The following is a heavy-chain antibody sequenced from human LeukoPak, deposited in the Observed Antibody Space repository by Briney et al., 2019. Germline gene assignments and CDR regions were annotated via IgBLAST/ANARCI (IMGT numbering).Heavy chain of an antibody. Sequence: PGGSLRLSCAASGFTFSDYYMSWIRQAPGKGLEWVSYISNSGSSIYYADSVKGRFTISRDNAKNSLYLQMNSLRAEGTAVYYCAGRNAYNSAYWGQGTLVTVSS. V-gene: IGHV3-11*01. J-gene: IGHJ4*02. CDR2: ISNSGSSI. CDR3: AGRNAYNSAY. D-gene: IGHD5-24*01. CDR1: GFTFSDYY.